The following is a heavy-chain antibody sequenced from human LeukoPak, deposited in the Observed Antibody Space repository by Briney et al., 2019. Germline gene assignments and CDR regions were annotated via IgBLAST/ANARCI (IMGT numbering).Heavy chain of an antibody. J-gene: IGHJ4*02. CDR2: ISYDGSNK. D-gene: IGHD3-10*01. CDR1: GFTFSSYA. CDR3: ARSVRGVIIGY. Sequence: GGSLRLSCAASGFTFSSYAMHWVRQAPGKGLEWVAVISYDGSNKYYADSVKGRFTISRDNAKNTLYLQMNSLRAEDTAVYYCARSVRGVIIGYWGQGTLVTVSS. V-gene: IGHV3-30-3*01.